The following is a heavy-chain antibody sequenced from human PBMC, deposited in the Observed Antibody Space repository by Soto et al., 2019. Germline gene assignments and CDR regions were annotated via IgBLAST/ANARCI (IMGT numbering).Heavy chain of an antibody. D-gene: IGHD3-16*02. CDR2: INHSGST. CDR3: ARGGDYVWGSYRFNAEYFQH. Sequence: QVQLQQWGAGLLKPSETLSLTCAVYGGSFSGYYWSWIRQPPGKGLEWIGEINHSGSTNYNPSLKGRVTISVDTSKNQFSLKLSSVTAADTAVYYCARGGDYVWGSYRFNAEYFQHWGQGTLVTVSS. J-gene: IGHJ1*01. V-gene: IGHV4-34*01. CDR1: GGSFSGYY.